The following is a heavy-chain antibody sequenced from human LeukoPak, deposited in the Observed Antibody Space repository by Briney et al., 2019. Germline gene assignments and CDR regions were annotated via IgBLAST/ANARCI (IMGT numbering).Heavy chain of an antibody. V-gene: IGHV4-31*03. CDR3: ARYRNYYDSSGSTNWFDP. CDR2: IYYSGST. J-gene: IGHJ5*02. CDR1: GGSISSGGYY. D-gene: IGHD3-22*01. Sequence: SQTLSLTCTVSGGSISSGGYYWSWIRQHPGKGLEWIGYIYYSGSTYYNPSLKSRVTISVDTSKNQFSLKLSSVTAADTAVYYCARYRNYYDSSGSTNWFDPWGQGTLVTVSS.